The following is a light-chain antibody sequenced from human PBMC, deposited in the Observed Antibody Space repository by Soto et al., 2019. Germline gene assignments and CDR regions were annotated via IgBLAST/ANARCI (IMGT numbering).Light chain of an antibody. J-gene: IGKJ4*01. CDR3: QQRTNWRLT. V-gene: IGKV3-11*01. CDR1: QSVSSH. Sequence: EVVLTQSPATLSLSPGERATLSCRASQSVSSHLTWYQQKPGQAPRLLIYDASNRATGIPARFSGSGSGTDFTLTICSLEPEDFAVYYCQQRTNWRLTFGGGTKVEIK. CDR2: DAS.